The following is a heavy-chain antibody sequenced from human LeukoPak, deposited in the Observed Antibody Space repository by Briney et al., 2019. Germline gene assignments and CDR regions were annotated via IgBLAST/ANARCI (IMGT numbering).Heavy chain of an antibody. CDR1: GYTFTGYY. CDR3: ARRFSPGWGLLLFDY. D-gene: IGHD1-26*01. V-gene: IGHV1-2*02. J-gene: IGHJ4*02. Sequence: GASVKVSCKASGYTFTGYYMHWVRQAPGQGLEWMGWINPNSGGTNYAQKFQGRVTMTRDTSISTAYMELSRLRSDDTAVYYCARRFSPGWGLLLFDYGGQGTLVTVS. CDR2: INPNSGGT.